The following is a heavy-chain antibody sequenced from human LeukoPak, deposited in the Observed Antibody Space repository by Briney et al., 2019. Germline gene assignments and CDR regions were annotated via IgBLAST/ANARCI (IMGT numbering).Heavy chain of an antibody. CDR3: AKDIGPLTYDYDTSAYSGAFEY. J-gene: IGHJ4*02. CDR2: ISSSSSTI. D-gene: IGHD3-22*01. Sequence: GGSLRLSCAASGFTFSSYSMNWVRQAPGKGLEWVSYISSSSSTIYYADSVKGRFTISRDNAKNSLYLQMNSLRAEGTALYYCAKDIGPLTYDYDTSAYSGAFEYWGQGTLVTVSS. V-gene: IGHV3-48*04. CDR1: GFTFSSYS.